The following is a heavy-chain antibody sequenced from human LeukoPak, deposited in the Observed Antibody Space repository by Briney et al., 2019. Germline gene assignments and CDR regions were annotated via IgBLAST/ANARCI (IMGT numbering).Heavy chain of an antibody. V-gene: IGHV1-2*06. CDR2: INPNSGGT. CDR3: TKPLNDAFDI. D-gene: IGHD4/OR15-4a*01. Sequence: GASVKVSCKASGYTFTGYYMHWVRQAPGQGLEWMGRINPNSGGTNYAQKFQGRVTMTRDTSTSTVYMELSSLRSEDTAVYYCTKPLNDAFDIWGQGTMVTVSS. CDR1: GYTFTGYY. J-gene: IGHJ3*02.